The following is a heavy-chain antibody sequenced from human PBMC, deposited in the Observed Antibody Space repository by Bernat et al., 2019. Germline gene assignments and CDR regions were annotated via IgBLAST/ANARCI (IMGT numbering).Heavy chain of an antibody. D-gene: IGHD3-10*01. V-gene: IGHV4-39*01. CDR3: ASSYYYGSGSYLDI. J-gene: IGHJ3*02. Sequence: QLQLQESGPGLVKPSETLSLTCTVSGGSISSSSYYWGWIRQPPGKGLEWIGSIYYSGSTYSNPSLKSRVTISVDTSKNQFSLKLSSVTAADTAVYYCASSYYYGSGSYLDIWGQGTMVTVSS. CDR2: IYYSGST. CDR1: GGSISSSSYY.